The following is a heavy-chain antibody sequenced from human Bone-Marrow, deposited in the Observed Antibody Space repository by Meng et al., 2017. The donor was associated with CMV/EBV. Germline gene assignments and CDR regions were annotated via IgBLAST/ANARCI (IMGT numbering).Heavy chain of an antibody. J-gene: IGHJ6*02. D-gene: IGHD2-2*02. CDR1: GYTFTSYG. V-gene: IGHV1-18*01. Sequence: ASVQVSCKASGYTFTSYGISWVRQAPGQGLEWMGWISAYNGNTNYAQKLQGRVTMTTDTSTSTAYMELRSLRSDDTAVYYCARGAYQLLYYLSDYYYYGMDVWGQGTTVTVSS. CDR3: ARGAYQLLYYLSDYYYYGMDV. CDR2: ISAYNGNT.